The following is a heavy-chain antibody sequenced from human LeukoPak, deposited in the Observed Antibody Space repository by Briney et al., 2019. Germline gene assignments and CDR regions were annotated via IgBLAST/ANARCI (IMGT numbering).Heavy chain of an antibody. CDR1: GGSISSYY. CDR2: IYYSGST. Sequence: SETLSLTCTVSGGSISSYYWSWIRQPPGKGLEWIGYIYYSGSTNYNPSLKSRVTISVDTSKNQFSLKLSSVTAADTAVYYCARSYDRSGYYYYFDYWGQGTLVTVSS. V-gene: IGHV4-59*01. J-gene: IGHJ4*02. D-gene: IGHD3-22*01. CDR3: ARSYDRSGYYYYFDY.